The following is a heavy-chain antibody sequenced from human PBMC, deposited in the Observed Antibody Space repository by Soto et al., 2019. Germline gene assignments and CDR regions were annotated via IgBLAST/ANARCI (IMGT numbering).Heavy chain of an antibody. CDR1: GFTFSSYW. Sequence: GGSLRLSCTASGFTFSSYWMHWVRQAPGEGLVWVSRINSDGSNTRYADSVKGRFTISRDNAKNTLYLQMNSLRAEDTAVYYCVRGVYSGSYSWLDPWGQGTLVTVSS. D-gene: IGHD1-26*01. J-gene: IGHJ5*02. CDR3: VRGVYSGSYSWLDP. CDR2: INSDGSNT. V-gene: IGHV3-74*01.